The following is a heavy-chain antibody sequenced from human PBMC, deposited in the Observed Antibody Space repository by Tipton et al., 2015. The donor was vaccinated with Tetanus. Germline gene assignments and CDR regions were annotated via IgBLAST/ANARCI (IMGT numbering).Heavy chain of an antibody. CDR3: AKVPFYYGSGNLGATYFDL. CDR1: GFTFSSYG. D-gene: IGHD3-10*01. V-gene: IGHV3-30*18. Sequence: SLRLSCAASGFTFSSYGMHRVRQAPGKGLEWVAVISYDGSNKYYADSVKGRFTISRDNSKNTLYLQMNSLRAEDTAVYYCAKVPFYYGSGNLGATYFDLWGRGTLVTVSS. CDR2: ISYDGSNK. J-gene: IGHJ2*01.